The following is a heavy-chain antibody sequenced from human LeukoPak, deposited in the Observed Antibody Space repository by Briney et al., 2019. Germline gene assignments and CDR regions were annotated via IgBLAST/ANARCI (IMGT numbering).Heavy chain of an antibody. CDR2: ISYDGSNK. D-gene: IGHD6-19*01. V-gene: IGHV3-30*18. CDR1: GFTFSSYW. J-gene: IGHJ4*02. CDR3: AKDNRVSVAEIDY. Sequence: PGGSLRLSCAASGFTFSSYWMSWVRQAPGKGLEWVAVISYDGSNKYYADSVKGRFTISRDNSKNTLYLQMNSLRAEDTAVYYCAKDNRVSVAEIDYWGQGTLVTVSS.